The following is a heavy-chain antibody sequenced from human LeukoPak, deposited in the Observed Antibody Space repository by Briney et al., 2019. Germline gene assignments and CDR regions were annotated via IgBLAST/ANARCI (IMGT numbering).Heavy chain of an antibody. CDR3: ARYLAMPGYFDY. CDR1: GGSLSSYY. Sequence: PSETLSLTCTVSGGSLSSYYWSWIRQPPGKGLEWIGYIYYSGSTNYNPSLKSRVTISVDTSKNQFSPKLSSVTAADTAVYYCARYLAMPGYFDYWGQGTLVTVSS. J-gene: IGHJ4*02. CDR2: IYYSGST. D-gene: IGHD2-2*01. V-gene: IGHV4-59*01.